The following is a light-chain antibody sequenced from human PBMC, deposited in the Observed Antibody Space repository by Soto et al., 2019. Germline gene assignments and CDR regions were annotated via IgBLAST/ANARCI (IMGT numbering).Light chain of an antibody. CDR2: GAS. V-gene: IGKV3-15*01. CDR1: QSIGTN. CDR3: QQYAGWPRT. J-gene: IGKJ2*01. Sequence: ETVMTQSPATLAVSPGVRVTLSCRASQSIGTNLLWLQQSPGQPPRLLIYGASDRVAGVPDRFSGSGSGTDFTLPISGLQSEDCAVYYCQQYAGWPRTFGQGTKLEIK.